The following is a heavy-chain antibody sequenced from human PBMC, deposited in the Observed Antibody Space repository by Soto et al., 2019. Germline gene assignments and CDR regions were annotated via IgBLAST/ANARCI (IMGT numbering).Heavy chain of an antibody. V-gene: IGHV3-74*01. D-gene: IGHD3-3*01. J-gene: IGHJ5*02. CDR2: INSDGSST. Sequence: GLVWVSRINSDGSSTSYADSVKGRFTISRDNAKNTLYLQMNSLRAEDTAVYYCARDSRSYYDFWSAYYRGDWFDPWGQGPLVTVSS. CDR3: ARDSRSYYDFWSAYYRGDWFDP.